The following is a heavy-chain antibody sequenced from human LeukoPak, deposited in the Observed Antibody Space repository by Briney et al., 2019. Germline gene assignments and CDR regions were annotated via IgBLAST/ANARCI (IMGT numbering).Heavy chain of an antibody. CDR2: IHYTGAT. CDR3: ARKTTTVVTTFYYYYYMDV. D-gene: IGHD4-23*01. Sequence: PSETLSLTCAVYGGSITGYYWSWIRQTPGRGLEWVGEIHYTGATSYNPSLKSRATISTDTSKNQFSLKLSSVTAADTAVYYCARKTTTVVTTFYYYYYMDVWGKGTTVTVSS. CDR1: GGSITGYY. J-gene: IGHJ6*03. V-gene: IGHV4-34*01.